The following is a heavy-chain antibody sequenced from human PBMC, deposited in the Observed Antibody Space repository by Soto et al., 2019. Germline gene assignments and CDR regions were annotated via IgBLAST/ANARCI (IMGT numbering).Heavy chain of an antibody. Sequence: ESGPTLVNPTQTLTLTCTFSGFSFTTAGVAVGWIRQTPGGALEWLTLIYYNDDRRFSPSLETRLTITGDTSKNQVVLSPTNVDPGDTATYFCAHSDGGYEIIYFDFWGQGIPVTVSS. J-gene: IGHJ4*02. CDR3: AHSDGGYEIIYFDF. CDR2: IYYNDDR. CDR1: GFSFTTAGVA. V-gene: IGHV2-5*01. D-gene: IGHD5-12*01.